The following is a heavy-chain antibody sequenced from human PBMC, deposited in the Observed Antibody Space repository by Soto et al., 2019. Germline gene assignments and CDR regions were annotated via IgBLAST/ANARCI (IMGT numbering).Heavy chain of an antibody. J-gene: IGHJ5*02. D-gene: IGHD2-2*01. V-gene: IGHV4-4*07. CDR1: GVSISSYY. CDR2: MYPSGST. CDR3: ARYCNNATCYRWFDP. Sequence: SETLSLTCTVSGVSISSYYWSWIRQPAGKGLEWIGRMYPSGSTNYNPSPKSRVTMSVDTSKNQFSLKLNSVTAADTAVYYCARYCNNATCYRWFDPWGQGTLVTV.